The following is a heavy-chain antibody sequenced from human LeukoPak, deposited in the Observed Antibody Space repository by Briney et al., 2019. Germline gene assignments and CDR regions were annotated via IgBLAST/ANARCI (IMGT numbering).Heavy chain of an antibody. CDR3: AKAGMNYDFWSGYFI. V-gene: IGHV3-23*01. CDR2: ISGSSGSA. Sequence: GGSLRLSCAASGFTFSSYAMSWVRQAPGKGLEWVSSISGSSGSAYYADSVKGRFTLSRDNSKNTLYLEMNSLRAEDTAVYYCAKAGMNYDFWSGYFIWGQGTLVTVSS. J-gene: IGHJ4*02. CDR1: GFTFSSYA. D-gene: IGHD3-3*01.